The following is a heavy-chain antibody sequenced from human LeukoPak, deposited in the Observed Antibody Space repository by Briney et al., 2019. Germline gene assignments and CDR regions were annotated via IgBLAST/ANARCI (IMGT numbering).Heavy chain of an antibody. V-gene: IGHV3-66*01. Sequence: GGSLRLSCTVSGFTVSTNSMSWVRQAPGKGLEWVSFIYSDNTHYSDSVKGRFTISRDNAKNSLYLQMNSLRAEDTAVYYCLVGLDYWGQGTLVTVSS. CDR3: LVGLDY. D-gene: IGHD3-9*01. CDR1: GFTVSTNS. J-gene: IGHJ4*02. CDR2: IYSDNT.